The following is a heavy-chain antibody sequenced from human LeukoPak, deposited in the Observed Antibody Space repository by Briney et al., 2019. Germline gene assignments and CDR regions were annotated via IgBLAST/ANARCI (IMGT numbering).Heavy chain of an antibody. CDR1: GGSISSGGYS. J-gene: IGHJ3*02. D-gene: IGHD3-10*01. Sequence: PSETLSLTCAVSGGSISSGGYSWSWIRQPPGKGLEWIGYIYHSGSTNYNPSLKSRVTISVDTSKNQFSLKLSSVTAADTAVYYCARTGPSTSRRRIYGSGPKYKGGAFDIWGQGTMVTVSS. V-gene: IGHV4-30-2*01. CDR3: ARTGPSTSRRRIYGSGPKYKGGAFDI. CDR2: IYHSGST.